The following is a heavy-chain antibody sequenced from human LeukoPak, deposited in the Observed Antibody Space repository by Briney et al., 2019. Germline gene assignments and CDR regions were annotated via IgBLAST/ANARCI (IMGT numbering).Heavy chain of an antibody. CDR2: IYYTGSP. D-gene: IGHD3-3*01. V-gene: IGHV4-39*07. CDR3: ASRSSIWSGYQDTLYYFDS. J-gene: IGHJ4*02. CDR1: GASISSSSYY. Sequence: SETLSLTCTVSGASISSSSYYWGWIRLPPGKGLEWIGSIYYTGSPYYNPSLKSRVTISVDTSKNQFSLKLSSVTAADTAVYYCASRSSIWSGYQDTLYYFDSWGQGTLVTVSS.